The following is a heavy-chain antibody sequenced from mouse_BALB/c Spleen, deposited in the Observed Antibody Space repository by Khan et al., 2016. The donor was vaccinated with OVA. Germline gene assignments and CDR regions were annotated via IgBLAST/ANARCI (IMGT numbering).Heavy chain of an antibody. V-gene: IGHV1-5*01. CDR1: GYSFTNYG. CDR2: IFPGNSET. J-gene: IGHJ3*01. Sequence: VQLKESGTELVRPGASVRMSCKASGYSFTNYGMHWVRQRPGQGLEWIGGIFPGNSETNYNQNFTGKAKLTAVTSAITACLELSRLTYEDSAAYYCARAGYGAFAYWGQGTLVTVSA. D-gene: IGHD1-1*01. CDR3: ARAGYGAFAY.